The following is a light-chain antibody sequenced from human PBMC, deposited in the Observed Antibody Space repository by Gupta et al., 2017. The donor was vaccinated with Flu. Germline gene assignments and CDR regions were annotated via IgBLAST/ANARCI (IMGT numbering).Light chain of an antibody. Sequence: NCKYSQSVLLTPNNREYLAWYQQKPGQPPKLIIYWVSTRESGVPDRFTGSGSGTDFTLTISSLQAEDVAVYYCQQYYNTPPTFGQWTRLEIK. V-gene: IGKV4-1*01. CDR1: QSVLLTPNNREY. CDR3: QQYYNTPPT. J-gene: IGKJ5*01. CDR2: WVS.